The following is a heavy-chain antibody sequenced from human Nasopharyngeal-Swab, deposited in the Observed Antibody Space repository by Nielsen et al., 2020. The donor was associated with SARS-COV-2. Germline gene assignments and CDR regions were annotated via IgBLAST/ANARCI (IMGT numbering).Heavy chain of an antibody. CDR1: ITFNIYA. CDR2: ISASGRDT. V-gene: IGHV3-23*01. CDR3: AGGYSYGPIDH. D-gene: IGHD5-18*01. J-gene: IGHJ4*02. Sequence: GGSLRLSCGITFNIYAMNWVRQAPGKALEWVAGISASGRDTYYGGFVEGRFTISRDNSKNTLYLQMNSLRADDTAVYYCAGGYSYGPIDHWGQGTLVTVSS.